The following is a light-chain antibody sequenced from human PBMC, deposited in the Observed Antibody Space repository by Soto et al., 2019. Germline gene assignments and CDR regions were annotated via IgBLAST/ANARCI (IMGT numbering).Light chain of an antibody. CDR3: QQYNNWPLT. V-gene: IGKV3-15*01. CDR2: GAS. Sequence: EIVMTQSPATLSVSPGERATLSCRASQSVSSNLAWYQQKPGQAPRLLIYGASTRATGIPARFSGSGSGTEFTLTISNLQSEDFAIYYCQQYNNWPLTFGPVTKVDIK. CDR1: QSVSSN. J-gene: IGKJ3*01.